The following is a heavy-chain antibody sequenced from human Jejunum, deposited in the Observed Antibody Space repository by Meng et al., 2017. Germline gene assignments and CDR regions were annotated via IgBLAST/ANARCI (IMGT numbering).Heavy chain of an antibody. Sequence: QITLKESGPSRVKPTQTIALTCTFSGFSLSTSGVGVGWIRQSTGKALEWLAVNYWDNDKRYSPSLKNRLTIDKDTTKNEVVLTMTNMDPVDTATYYCAHRQISGSPWDGGDFDYWGQGTLVTVSS. J-gene: IGHJ4*02. CDR3: AHRQISGSPWDGGDFDY. V-gene: IGHV2-5*02. CDR1: GFSLSTSGVG. CDR2: NYWDNDK. D-gene: IGHD2-15*01.